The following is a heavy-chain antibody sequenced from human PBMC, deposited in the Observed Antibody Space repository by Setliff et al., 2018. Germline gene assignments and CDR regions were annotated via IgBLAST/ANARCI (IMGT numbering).Heavy chain of an antibody. CDR3: ARVTGFLYMDV. Sequence: PSETLSLTCTVSGDSISSRRNYWGWFRQPAGKELEWIGQIYTSWSTNYNPSLKSRVTISLDTSKNQFSLSLTSVTAADTAVYYCARVTGFLYMDVWGKGTTVTVSS. J-gene: IGHJ6*03. V-gene: IGHV4-61*09. D-gene: IGHD3-3*01. CDR2: IYTSWST. CDR1: GDSISSRRNY.